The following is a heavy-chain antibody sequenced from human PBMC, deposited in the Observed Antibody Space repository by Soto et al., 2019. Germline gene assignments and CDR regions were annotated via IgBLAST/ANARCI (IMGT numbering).Heavy chain of an antibody. CDR2: IYYSGRT. CDR3: VRGHLGITTTGTWYDFDY. D-gene: IGHD2-15*01. Sequence: QVQLQESGPRLVKPSETLSLTCTVSGDSISSYYWTWIRQPPGKGLEYIGYIYYSGRTYYNPSLKSRVTISVDPSKNQFSLKLSSVTAADTAVYYCVRGHLGITTTGTWYDFDYWGQGTLVTVSS. CDR1: GDSISSYY. V-gene: IGHV4-59*01. J-gene: IGHJ4*02.